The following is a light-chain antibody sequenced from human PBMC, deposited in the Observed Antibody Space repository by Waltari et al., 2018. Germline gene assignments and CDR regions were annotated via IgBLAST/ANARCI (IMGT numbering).Light chain of an antibody. V-gene: IGKV1-39*01. J-gene: IGKJ1*01. Sequence: TCRTSQSIDIYLHWYQQKAGKAPRLLIYAATHLQNGVPSIFSGSGSETDFTLTISSLQPEDFATYYCQQSYSTRWTFGQGTVVELK. CDR3: QQSYSTRWT. CDR2: AAT. CDR1: QSIDIY.